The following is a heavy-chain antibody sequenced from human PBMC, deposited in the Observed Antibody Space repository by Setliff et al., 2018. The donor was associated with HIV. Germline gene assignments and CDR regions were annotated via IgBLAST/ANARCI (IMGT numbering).Heavy chain of an antibody. CDR2: ISGYNGNT. V-gene: IGHV1-18*01. J-gene: IGHJ4*02. CDR1: GYTFSSYG. Sequence: ASVKVSCKASGYTFSSYGISWVRQAPGQGLEWMGWISGYNGNTKYVQKLQGRVTISVDESKNQFSLKLSSVTAADTAVYYCARSAYDILTGEWYFDYWGQGTLVTVSS. D-gene: IGHD3-9*01. CDR3: ARSAYDILTGEWYFDY.